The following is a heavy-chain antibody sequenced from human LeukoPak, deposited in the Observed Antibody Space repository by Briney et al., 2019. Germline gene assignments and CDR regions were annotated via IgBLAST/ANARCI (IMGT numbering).Heavy chain of an antibody. CDR2: IYYSGST. Sequence: SETLSLTCTVSGGSISSSSYYWGWIRQPPGKGLEWIGSIYYSGSTYYNPSLKSRVTISVDTSKNQFSLKLSSVTAADTAVYYCATWGYCSSTSCYFSAFDIWGQGTMVTVPS. V-gene: IGHV4-39*01. CDR1: GGSISSSSYY. CDR3: ATWGYCSSTSCYFSAFDI. J-gene: IGHJ3*02. D-gene: IGHD2-2*01.